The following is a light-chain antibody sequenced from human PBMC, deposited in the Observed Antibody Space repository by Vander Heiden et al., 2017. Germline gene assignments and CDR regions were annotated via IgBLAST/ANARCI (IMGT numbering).Light chain of an antibody. CDR1: SSKLGAALD. CDR3: QSYDSSLSAYV. J-gene: IGLJ1*01. Sequence: QSVLTQPPSVSGAPGQRVTISCPGRSSKLGAALDLHWYQQLPGTTPKFLTFGNSHRPSGVPDRFSGSKSGTSASLAITWLQAEDEGDYYCQSYDSSLSAYVFGTGTKVTVL. CDR2: GNS. V-gene: IGLV1-40*01.